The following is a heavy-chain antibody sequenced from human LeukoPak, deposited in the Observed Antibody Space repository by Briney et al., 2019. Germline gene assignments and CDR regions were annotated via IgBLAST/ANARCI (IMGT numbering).Heavy chain of an antibody. Sequence: SETLSLTCTVSGYSISSGYYWGWIRQPPGKGLEWIGSIYHSGSTYYNPSLKSRVTISVDTSKNQFSLKLSSVTAADTAVYYCARDPGPSGWYDYYYYYMDVWGKGTTVTVSS. CDR3: ARDPGPSGWYDYYYYYMDV. CDR1: GYSISSGYY. V-gene: IGHV4-38-2*02. CDR2: IYHSGST. D-gene: IGHD6-19*01. J-gene: IGHJ6*03.